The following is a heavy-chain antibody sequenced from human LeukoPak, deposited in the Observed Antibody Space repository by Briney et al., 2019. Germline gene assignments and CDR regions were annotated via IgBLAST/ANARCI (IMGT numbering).Heavy chain of an antibody. CDR3: GRKNYDYPDY. J-gene: IGHJ4*02. V-gene: IGHV4-4*09. CDR2: ISTRGST. Sequence: PWETLCLTCAVSGFSMSSYYWSWIRQPPGKGLEWIGYISTRGSTNNNPSLKSRVTMSVDTSKNYFSLKPSAVTAADRAFYYYGRKNYDYPDYCGQGTLVTVS. D-gene: IGHD3-16*01. CDR1: GFSMSSYY.